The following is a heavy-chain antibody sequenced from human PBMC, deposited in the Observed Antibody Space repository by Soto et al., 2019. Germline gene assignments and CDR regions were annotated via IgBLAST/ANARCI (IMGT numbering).Heavy chain of an antibody. Sequence: GGSLRLSCAASGFTFSNAWMSWVRQAPGKGLEWVGRIKSKTDGGTTDYAAPVKGRFTISRDDSKNTLYLQMNSRKTADTAVYYCTTRSEDNCYYYYGMDVWGQGTTVSVSS. CDR3: TTRSEDNCYYYYGMDV. CDR1: GFTFSNAW. CDR2: IKSKTDGGTT. J-gene: IGHJ6*02. V-gene: IGHV3-15*01.